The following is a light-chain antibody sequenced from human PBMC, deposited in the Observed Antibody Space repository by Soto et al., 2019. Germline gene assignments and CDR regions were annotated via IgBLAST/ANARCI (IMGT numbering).Light chain of an antibody. Sequence: DIQMTQSPSTLSASVGERVTITCRASQSISIWLAWYQQKPGKAPKILIYKASSLESGVPSRFSGSGSGTEFTLTSSSLQPDDFATYYCQQYSTYTPRTFGQGTKVDIK. J-gene: IGKJ1*01. CDR1: QSISIW. CDR2: KAS. CDR3: QQYSTYTPRT. V-gene: IGKV1-5*03.